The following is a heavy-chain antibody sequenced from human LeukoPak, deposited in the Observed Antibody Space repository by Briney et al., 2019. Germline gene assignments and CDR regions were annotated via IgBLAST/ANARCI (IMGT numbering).Heavy chain of an antibody. CDR1: GFTFSSYA. V-gene: IGHV3-23*01. CDR2: ISGSGDST. J-gene: IGHJ4*02. CDR3: AKAALSAYCGGDCYSSYY. Sequence: PGGSLRLSCAASGFTFSSYAMSWVRQAPGKGLEWVSAISGSGDSTYSAESVRGRLSISRDNSKNTLYLQMDSLRAEDTALYYCAKAALSAYCGGDCYSSYYWGQGTLVTVSS. D-gene: IGHD2-21*02.